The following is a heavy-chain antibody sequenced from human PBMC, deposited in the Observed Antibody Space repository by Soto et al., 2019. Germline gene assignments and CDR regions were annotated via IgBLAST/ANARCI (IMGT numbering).Heavy chain of an antibody. J-gene: IGHJ6*02. D-gene: IGHD3-3*01. CDR3: AKEVWSGPMDV. CDR2: ISGSEDNI. V-gene: IGHV3-23*01. CDR1: GCPFSNYY. Sequence: GGSLRLSCVASGCPFSNYYMDWVRQAPGKGLEWVAVISGSEDNIHYADSVKGRFTISRDNSKNTQYLQMNSLRAEDTAVYYCAKEVWSGPMDVWGQGTTVTVSS.